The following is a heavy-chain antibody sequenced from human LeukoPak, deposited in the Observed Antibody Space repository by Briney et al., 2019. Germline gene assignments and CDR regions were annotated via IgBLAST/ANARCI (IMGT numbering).Heavy chain of an antibody. CDR1: GYTLTELS. J-gene: IGHJ6*04. D-gene: IGHD3-10*01. V-gene: IGHV1-24*01. CDR3: ATDGRAYYYGSGSRGGMDV. CDR2: FDPEDGET. Sequence: ASVKVSCKVSGYTLTELSMHWVRQAPGKGLKWMGGFDPEDGETIYAQKFQGRVTMTEDTSTDTAYMELSSLRSEDTAVYYCATDGRAYYYGSGSRGGMDVWGKGTTVTVPS.